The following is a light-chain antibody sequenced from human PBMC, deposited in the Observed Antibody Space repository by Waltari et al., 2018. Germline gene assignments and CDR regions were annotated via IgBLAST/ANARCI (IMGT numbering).Light chain of an antibody. CDR2: EVS. Sequence: QSALTQPPSASGSPGQSVTISCTGTSSDVGYYNYVSWYQQHPGKAPKLMIFEVSKRFSGFPDRFSGSKSANTASLTVSGLQAEDEADYYCSSYAGNNFYVFGTGTTVTVL. CDR3: SSYAGNNFYV. V-gene: IGLV2-8*01. J-gene: IGLJ1*01. CDR1: SSDVGYYNY.